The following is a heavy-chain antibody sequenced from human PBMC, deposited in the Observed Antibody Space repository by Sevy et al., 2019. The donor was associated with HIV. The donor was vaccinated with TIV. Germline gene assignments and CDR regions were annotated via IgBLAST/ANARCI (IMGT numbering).Heavy chain of an antibody. D-gene: IGHD6-19*01. Sequence: GSLRLSCAASGFTVSSNYMSWVRQAPGKGLEWVSVIYSGGSTYYADSVKGRFTISRDNSKNTLYLQMNSLRAEDTAVYYCARDLLYGSGWYLPFDYWGQGTLVTVSS. V-gene: IGHV3-53*01. CDR1: GFTVSSNY. J-gene: IGHJ4*02. CDR2: IYSGGST. CDR3: ARDLLYGSGWYLPFDY.